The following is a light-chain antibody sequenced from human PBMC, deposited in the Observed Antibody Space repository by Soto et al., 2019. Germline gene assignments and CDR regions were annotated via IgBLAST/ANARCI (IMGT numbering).Light chain of an antibody. CDR3: QQYGSSPPT. CDR1: QSVSSSY. CDR2: GAS. Sequence: EIVLTQSPGTLSLSPGEIATLSCRASQSVSSSYLAWYQQKPGQAPRLLSYGASSRATGIPDRFSGSGTGTDFTLTISRLEPEDFAVYYGQQYGSSPPTVGGGTKVEIK. V-gene: IGKV3-20*01. J-gene: IGKJ4*01.